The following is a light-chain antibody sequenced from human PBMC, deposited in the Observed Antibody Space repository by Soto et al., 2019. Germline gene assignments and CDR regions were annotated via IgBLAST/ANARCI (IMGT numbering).Light chain of an antibody. CDR1: SSDVGSHNF. CDR3: CSYAGTTTWV. Sequence: QSVLTQPVSVSGSPGQSITISCTGTSSDVGSHNFVSWYQQRPGKAPKLMIFEVTKRPSGVSSRFSASKSGNTASLTISGVQAEDEADYYCCSYAGTTTWVFGGGTKLTVL. J-gene: IGLJ2*01. CDR2: EVT. V-gene: IGLV2-23*02.